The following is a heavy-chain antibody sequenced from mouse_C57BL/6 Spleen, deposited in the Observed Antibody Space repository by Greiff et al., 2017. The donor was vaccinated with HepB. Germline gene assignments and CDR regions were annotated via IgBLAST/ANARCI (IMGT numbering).Heavy chain of an antibody. CDR3: TSLYGYDFDY. V-gene: IGHV5-9-1*02. CDR2: ISSGGDYI. D-gene: IGHD2-2*01. CDR1: GFTFSSYA. Sequence: EVMLVESGEGLVKPGGSLKLSCAASGFTFSSYAMSWVRQTPEKRLEWVAYISSGGDYIYYADTVKGRFTITRDNARNTLYLQMSSLKSEDTAMYYCTSLYGYDFDYWGQGTTLTVSS. J-gene: IGHJ2*01.